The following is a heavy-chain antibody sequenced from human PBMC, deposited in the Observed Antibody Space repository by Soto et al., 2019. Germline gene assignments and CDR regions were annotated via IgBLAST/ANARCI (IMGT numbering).Heavy chain of an antibody. D-gene: IGHD4-17*01. CDR2: INPSGGST. CDR1: GYTFTSYY. Sequence: ASVKVSCKASGYTFTSYYMHWVRQAPGQGLEWMGIINPSGGSTSYAQKFQGRVTMTRDTSTSTVYMELSSLRSEDTAVYYCASPKSDYGDFLDYYYGMDVWGQGTTVTVSS. V-gene: IGHV1-46*01. J-gene: IGHJ6*02. CDR3: ASPKSDYGDFLDYYYGMDV.